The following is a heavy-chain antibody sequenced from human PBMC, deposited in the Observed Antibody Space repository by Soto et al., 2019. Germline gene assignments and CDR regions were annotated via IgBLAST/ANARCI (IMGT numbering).Heavy chain of an antibody. Sequence: ASVKVSCKASGYTFTSYAIHWVRQAPGQRLEWMGWINAGNGNTKYSQKFQGRVTITRDTSASTAYMELSSLRSEDTAVYSCARGYGDYVHWFDPWGQGTLVTVSS. CDR1: GYTFTSYA. CDR3: ARGYGDYVHWFDP. V-gene: IGHV1-3*01. CDR2: INAGNGNT. D-gene: IGHD4-17*01. J-gene: IGHJ5*02.